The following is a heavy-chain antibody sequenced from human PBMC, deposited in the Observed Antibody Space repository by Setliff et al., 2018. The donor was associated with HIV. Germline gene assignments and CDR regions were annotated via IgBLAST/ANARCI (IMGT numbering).Heavy chain of an antibody. J-gene: IGHJ3*02. CDR2: VYTTGST. Sequence: SETLSLTCIVSSGSINSGSYYWSWVRQPAGKGLEWIGRVYTTGSTNYNPSLKSRVAISVDTSKNQFSLKLSSVTAADTAVYYCAKTSVGATGLYAFDIWGQGTMVTVSS. CDR1: SGSINSGSYY. CDR3: AKTSVGATGLYAFDI. D-gene: IGHD1-26*01. V-gene: IGHV4-61*02.